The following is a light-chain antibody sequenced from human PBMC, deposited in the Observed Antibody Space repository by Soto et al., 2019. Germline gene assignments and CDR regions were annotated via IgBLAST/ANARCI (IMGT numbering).Light chain of an antibody. V-gene: IGKV3-20*01. Sequence: EIELTQSPGTLSLSPGERATLSCRASQSVTSSYLAWYQQKPGQAPRLLMYAASIRATGVPDRFSGSGSGTDFTLTISRLEAEDFAVYYCQQTSSSPITFGQGTRLEIK. CDR1: QSVTSSY. CDR2: AAS. CDR3: QQTSSSPIT. J-gene: IGKJ5*01.